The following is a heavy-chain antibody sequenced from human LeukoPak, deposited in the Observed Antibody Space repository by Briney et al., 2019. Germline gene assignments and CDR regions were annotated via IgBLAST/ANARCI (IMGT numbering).Heavy chain of an antibody. J-gene: IGHJ5*02. Sequence: SETLSLTCNVSGGSISTTTNSWGWAWIRQRPTKGLEWIGSIYYGGSPYYTSSLKSRVAISVDTSKNQFSLKLASLTAADTAVYYCARRPIVGSTGFYFDPWGPGTLVTVSS. V-gene: IGHV4-39*01. CDR3: ARRPIVGSTGFYFDP. CDR1: GGSISTTTNS. CDR2: IYYGGSP. D-gene: IGHD1-26*01.